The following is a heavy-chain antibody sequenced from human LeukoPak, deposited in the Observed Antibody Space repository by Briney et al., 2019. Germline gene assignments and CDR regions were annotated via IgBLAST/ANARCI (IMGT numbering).Heavy chain of an antibody. CDR1: GFTFSSYW. CDR2: IKEDGSDK. CDR3: ARGLRPQSSSWYAVLDY. Sequence: PGGSLRLSCAASGFTFSSYWMTWVRQAPGKGLEWVANIKEDGSDKYYVDSVKGRFTISRDNAKNSLYLQMNSLRPEDTAVYFCARGLRPQSSSWYAVLDYWGQGILVTVSS. D-gene: IGHD6-13*01. J-gene: IGHJ4*02. V-gene: IGHV3-7*04.